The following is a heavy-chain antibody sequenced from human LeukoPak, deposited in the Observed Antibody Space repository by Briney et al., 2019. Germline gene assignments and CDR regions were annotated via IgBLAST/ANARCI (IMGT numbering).Heavy chain of an antibody. CDR1: GFTFSSYW. Sequence: PGGSLRLSCAASGFTFSSYWMHWVRQAPGKGLVWVSRINSDGSSTSYADSVKGRFTISRDNAKNTLYLQMNSLRAEDTAVYYCASLAHYGAYVSHDYWGQGTLVTVSS. CDR3: ASLAHYGAYVSHDY. J-gene: IGHJ4*02. D-gene: IGHD4-17*01. V-gene: IGHV3-74*01. CDR2: INSDGSST.